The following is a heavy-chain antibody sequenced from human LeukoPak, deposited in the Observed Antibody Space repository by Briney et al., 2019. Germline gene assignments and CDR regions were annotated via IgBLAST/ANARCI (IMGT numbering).Heavy chain of an antibody. J-gene: IGHJ5*02. Sequence: GASVKVSCKASGDTFSSYAISWVRQAPGQGLEWMGRIIPIFGIANYAQKFQGRVTITADKSTSTAYMELSSLRSEDTAVYYCAGSEDATWFDPWGQGTLVTVSS. D-gene: IGHD3-10*01. CDR2: IIPIFGIA. V-gene: IGHV1-69*04. CDR1: GDTFSSYA. CDR3: AGSEDATWFDP.